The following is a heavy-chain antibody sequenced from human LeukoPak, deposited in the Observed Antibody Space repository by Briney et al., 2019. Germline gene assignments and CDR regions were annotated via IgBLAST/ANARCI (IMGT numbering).Heavy chain of an antibody. CDR3: ARDPRHYGSGSYYRGFDY. Sequence: PGGSLRLSCAASGFTFSDYYMSWLRQAPGKGLEWVSYISSSGSTIYYADSVKGRFTISRDNAKNSLYLQMNSLRAEDTAVYYCARDPRHYGSGSYYRGFDYWGQGTLVTVSS. D-gene: IGHD3-10*01. CDR2: ISSSGSTI. J-gene: IGHJ4*02. CDR1: GFTFSDYY. V-gene: IGHV3-11*04.